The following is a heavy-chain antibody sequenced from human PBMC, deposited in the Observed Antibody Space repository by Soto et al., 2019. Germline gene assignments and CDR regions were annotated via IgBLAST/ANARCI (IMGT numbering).Heavy chain of an antibody. J-gene: IGHJ5*02. V-gene: IGHV1-69*01. Sequence: RVSCKASGGVCSCYAISCVRQAHGQGLEWMGGIIPIFGTANFAQKFQRRVTITADEATSTAYMELSSLRSEDTAVYYCARDPIASRGGYPVVRDPWGQGTLVTISS. CDR3: ARDPIASRGGYPVVRDP. CDR1: GGVCSCYA. CDR2: IIPIFGTA. D-gene: IGHD1-26*01.